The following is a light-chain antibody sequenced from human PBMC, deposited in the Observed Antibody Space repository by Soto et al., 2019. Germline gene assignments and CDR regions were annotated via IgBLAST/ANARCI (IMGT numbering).Light chain of an antibody. Sequence: DIQMTQSPSTLSASVGDRVTITCRASQSISDWLAWYQQRSGKAPKLLIYEASSLQSGVPPRFSGSGSGTEFTLTISSLQPDDFATYYCQQYNRFPYTFGQGTKLEIK. CDR1: QSISDW. J-gene: IGKJ2*01. CDR2: EAS. V-gene: IGKV1-5*03. CDR3: QQYNRFPYT.